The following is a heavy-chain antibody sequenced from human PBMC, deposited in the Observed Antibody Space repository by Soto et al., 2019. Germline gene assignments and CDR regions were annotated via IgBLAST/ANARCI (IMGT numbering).Heavy chain of an antibody. CDR3: ARADFITMIVVVTPGAFDI. J-gene: IGHJ3*02. CDR2: TYYRSKWYN. D-gene: IGHD3-22*01. V-gene: IGHV6-1*01. Sequence: TLSLTCAISGDSVSSNSAAWNWIRQSPSRGLEWLGRTYYRSKWYNDYAVSVKSRITINPDTSKNQFSLQLNSVTPEDTAVYYCARADFITMIVVVTPGAFDIWGQGTMVTVSS. CDR1: GDSVSSNSAA.